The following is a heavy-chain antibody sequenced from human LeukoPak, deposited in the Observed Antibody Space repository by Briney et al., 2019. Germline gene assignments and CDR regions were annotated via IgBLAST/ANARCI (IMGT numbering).Heavy chain of an antibody. V-gene: IGHV3-30-3*01. Sequence: GRSLRLSCAASGFTFSSYAMHGVRQAPGKGLEGVAVISYDGSNKYYADSVKGRFTISRDNSKNTLYLQMNSLRAEDTAVYYCARGGPAYCGGDCYHRAFDYWGQGTLVTVSS. CDR1: GFTFSSYA. J-gene: IGHJ4*02. CDR2: ISYDGSNK. D-gene: IGHD2-21*02. CDR3: ARGGPAYCGGDCYHRAFDY.